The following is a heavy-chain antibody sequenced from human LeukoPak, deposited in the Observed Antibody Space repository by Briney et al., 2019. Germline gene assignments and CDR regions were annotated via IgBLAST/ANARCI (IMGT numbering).Heavy chain of an antibody. J-gene: IGHJ4*02. V-gene: IGHV3-30*03. CDR2: ISFDGSNQ. CDR3: ATDGRSSGWYGFDY. D-gene: IGHD6-19*01. CDR1: GFTFSSFG. Sequence: PGRSLRLSCAASGFTFSSFGMHWVRQAPGQGLEWVAVISFDGSNQYYADSVKGRFTIYRDNFKNTVYLQMNSLRAEETAVYYCATDGRSSGWYGFDYWGQGTLVTVSS.